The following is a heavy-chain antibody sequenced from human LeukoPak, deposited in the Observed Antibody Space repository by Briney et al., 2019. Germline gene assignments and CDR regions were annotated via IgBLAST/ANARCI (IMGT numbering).Heavy chain of an antibody. CDR3: ARDYSSSWYDYFDY. CDR1: GFTFSSYE. Sequence: GGSLRLSCAASGFTFSSYEMNWVRQAPGKGLEWVSYISSSGSTIYYADSVKGRFTISRDNAKNSLYLQMNSLRAEDTAVYYCARDYSSSWYDYFDYWGQGTLVTVSS. V-gene: IGHV3-48*03. D-gene: IGHD6-13*01. J-gene: IGHJ4*02. CDR2: ISSSGSTI.